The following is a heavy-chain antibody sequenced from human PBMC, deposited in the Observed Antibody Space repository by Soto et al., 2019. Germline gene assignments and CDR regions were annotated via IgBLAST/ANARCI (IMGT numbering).Heavy chain of an antibody. CDR2: IIPIFGTA. J-gene: IGHJ4*02. CDR3: AREITYYYDSSGYSKREHFDF. V-gene: IGHV1-69*13. Sequence: GASVKVSCKASGGTFSSYAISWVRQDPGQGLEWMGGIIPIFGTANYAQKFQCRVTITADESTSTAYMEPSNLRSEDTAVYYCAREITYYYDSSGYSKREHFDFWGQGTLVTVSS. CDR1: GGTFSSYA. D-gene: IGHD3-22*01.